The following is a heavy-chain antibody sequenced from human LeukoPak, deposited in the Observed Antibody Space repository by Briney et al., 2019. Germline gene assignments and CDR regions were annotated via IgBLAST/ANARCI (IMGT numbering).Heavy chain of an antibody. CDR3: ARGVDSLSH. J-gene: IGHJ4*02. D-gene: IGHD3-22*01. CDR2: IKQDGSEK. Sequence: GGSLRLSCAASGFTFSSYAMSWVRQAPGKGLEWVANIKQDGSEKYYADSVKGRFTISRDNSKNTLYLQMNSLRAEDTAVYYCARGVDSLSHWGQGALVTVSS. CDR1: GFTFSSYA. V-gene: IGHV3-7*01.